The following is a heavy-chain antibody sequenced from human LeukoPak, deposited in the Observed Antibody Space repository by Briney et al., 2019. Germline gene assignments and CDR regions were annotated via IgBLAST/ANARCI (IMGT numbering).Heavy chain of an antibody. CDR2: IYYSGST. V-gene: IGHV4-39*01. CDR3: ARLAGYCSSTSCHSIYMDV. D-gene: IGHD2-2*01. J-gene: IGHJ6*03. Sequence: PSETLSLTRTVSGGSISSSSYYWGWIRQPPGKGLEWIGSIYYSGSTYYNPSLKSRVTISVDTSKNQFSLKLSSVTAADTAVYYCARLAGYCSSTSCHSIYMDVWGKGTTVTVSS. CDR1: GGSISSSSYY.